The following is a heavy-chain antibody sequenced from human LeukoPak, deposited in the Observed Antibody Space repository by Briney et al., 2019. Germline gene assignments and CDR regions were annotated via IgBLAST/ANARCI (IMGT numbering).Heavy chain of an antibody. CDR1: GFTFSGSW. D-gene: IGHD2-15*01. CDR3: TTDTWYSAGH. V-gene: IGHV3-7*03. CDR2: IKKDGSEK. J-gene: IGHJ4*02. Sequence: GGSLRLSCAVSGFTFSGSWMAWIRQAPGKGLEWVAIIKKDGSEKYYVDSMKGRFTISRDNAKNSLFLQMNSLRAEDTAIYYCTTDTWYSAGHWGQGTLVTVSS.